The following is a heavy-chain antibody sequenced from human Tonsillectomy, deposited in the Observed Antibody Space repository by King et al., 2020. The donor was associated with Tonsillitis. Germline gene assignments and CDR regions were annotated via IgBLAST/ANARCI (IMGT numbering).Heavy chain of an antibody. CDR3: ARASSNTIREPFAI. CDR1: GYIFTNFA. CDR2: INVGNDNT. D-gene: IGHD2-21*01. Sequence: QLVQSGAEVKKPGASVKVSCKASGYIFTNFAMHWVRQAPGQRLEWLGWINVGNDNTKYSQKFQGRVTIARDTSSTSVYMKLSSLRSEDTALYYCARASSNTIREPFAIWGQGTMVTVSS. J-gene: IGHJ3*02. V-gene: IGHV1-3*01.